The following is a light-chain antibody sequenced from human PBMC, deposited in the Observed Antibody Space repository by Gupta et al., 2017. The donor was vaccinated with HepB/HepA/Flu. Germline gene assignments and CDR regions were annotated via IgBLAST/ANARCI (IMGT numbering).Light chain of an antibody. CDR1: QSVSSS. Sequence: EILLTQSPATLSLSPGERATLSCRASQSVSSSLAWYQQKPGQAPRLLIYDISNRATGIPARFSGSGSGTDFTLIISGLEPEDFAVYYCQQRSNWPSLTFGGGTKVEIK. CDR2: DIS. CDR3: QQRSNWPSLT. J-gene: IGKJ4*01. V-gene: IGKV3-11*01.